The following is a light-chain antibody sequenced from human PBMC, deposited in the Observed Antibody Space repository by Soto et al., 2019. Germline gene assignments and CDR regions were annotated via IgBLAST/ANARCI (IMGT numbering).Light chain of an antibody. Sequence: QSALTQPASVSGSPGQWITISCTGTSSDVGGYNYVSWYQQHPGKAPKLMIYDVTNRPSGVSYRFSGSKSGNTASLTISGLQAEDEADYYCSSYTTPSAVAFGGGTKVTVL. CDR2: DVT. CDR3: SSYTTPSAVA. V-gene: IGLV2-14*03. CDR1: SSDVGGYNY. J-gene: IGLJ2*01.